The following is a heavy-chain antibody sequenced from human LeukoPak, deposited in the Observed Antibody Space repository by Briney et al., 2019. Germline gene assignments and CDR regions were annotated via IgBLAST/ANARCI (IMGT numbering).Heavy chain of an antibody. CDR3: ASLPFLEWLSLRGPFDY. J-gene: IGHJ4*02. Sequence: GGSLRLSCAASGFTFSSYAMHWVRQAPGKGLEWVAVISYDGSNKYYADSVKGRFTISRDNSKNTLYLQMNSLRAEDTAVYYCASLPFLEWLSLRGPFDYWGQGTLVTVSS. V-gene: IGHV3-30-3*01. D-gene: IGHD3-3*01. CDR1: GFTFSSYA. CDR2: ISYDGSNK.